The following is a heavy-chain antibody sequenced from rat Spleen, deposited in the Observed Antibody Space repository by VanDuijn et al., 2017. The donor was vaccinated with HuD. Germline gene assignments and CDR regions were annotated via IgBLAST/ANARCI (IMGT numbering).Heavy chain of an antibody. D-gene: IGHD1-11*01. Sequence: EVQLVESGGGLVQPGRSLKLSCSASGFTFTNYGMAWVRQAPTKGLEWVPSISTSGGSNYYRDSVKGRFTVSRDTAKSTLYLQMDSLRSEDTATYYCARPNYGGYRYFDYWGQGVMVTVSS. CDR1: GFTFTNYG. CDR3: ARPNYGGYRYFDY. V-gene: IGHV5S13*01. J-gene: IGHJ2*01. CDR2: ISTSGGSN.